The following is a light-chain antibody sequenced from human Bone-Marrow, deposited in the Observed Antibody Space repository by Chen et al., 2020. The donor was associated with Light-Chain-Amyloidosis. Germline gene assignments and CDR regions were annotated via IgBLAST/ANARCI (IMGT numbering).Light chain of an antibody. Sequence: SSVLTHPSSVSVAPGPTATIACGGNNIGFTSVHWYQQTPGQAPLLVVYDDSDRPSGIPERLSCSNSGNTATLTSSRVEAGYEADYYCQVWDRSSDRPVFGGGTKLTVL. V-gene: IGLV3-21*02. CDR2: DDS. CDR1: NIGFTS. CDR3: QVWDRSSDRPV. J-gene: IGLJ3*02.